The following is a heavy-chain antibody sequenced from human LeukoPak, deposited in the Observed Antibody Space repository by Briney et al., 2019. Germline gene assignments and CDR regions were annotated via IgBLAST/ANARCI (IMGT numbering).Heavy chain of an antibody. CDR3: ARRGIAAAGYDY. D-gene: IGHD6-13*01. CDR1: GGSISSNY. Sequence: NPSQTLSLTCTVSGGSISSNYSSWIRQPPRKGLEWIGYIYYSASTNYNPSLKSRVTISVDTSKNQFSLKLSSVTAADTAVYYCARRGIAAAGYDYWGQGTLVTVSS. CDR2: IYYSAST. V-gene: IGHV4-59*08. J-gene: IGHJ4*02.